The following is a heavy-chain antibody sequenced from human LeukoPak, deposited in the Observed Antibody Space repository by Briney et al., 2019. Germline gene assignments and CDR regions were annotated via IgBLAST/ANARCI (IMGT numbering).Heavy chain of an antibody. CDR1: GFTFSNAW. D-gene: IGHD3-22*01. Sequence: GGSLRLSCAASGFTFSNAWMSWVRQAPGKGLEWVGRIKSKTDGGTTDYAAPVKGRFPISRDDSKNTPYLQMNSLKTEDTAVYYCTTRITMIVVVIADIDYWGQGTLVTVSS. J-gene: IGHJ4*02. CDR3: TTRITMIVVVIADIDY. CDR2: IKSKTDGGTT. V-gene: IGHV3-15*01.